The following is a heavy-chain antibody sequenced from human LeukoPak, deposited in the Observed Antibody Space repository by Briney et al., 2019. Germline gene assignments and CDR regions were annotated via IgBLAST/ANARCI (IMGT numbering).Heavy chain of an antibody. CDR1: GYTFTDSY. D-gene: IGHD3-16*01. CDR2: INPNSGGT. J-gene: IGHJ4*02. Sequence: ASVKVSCKASGYTFTDSYMHWVRQAPGQGLEWMGWINPNSGGTNYAQKFQGRVTMARDTSISTAYMELSRLRSDDTAVYYCARGPDYVWGSFPEPLFDYWGQGTLVTVSS. V-gene: IGHV1-2*02. CDR3: ARGPDYVWGSFPEPLFDY.